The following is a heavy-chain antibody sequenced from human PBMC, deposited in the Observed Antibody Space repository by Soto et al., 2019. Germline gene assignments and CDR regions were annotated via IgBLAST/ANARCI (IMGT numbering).Heavy chain of an antibody. Sequence: GGSLRLSCAASGFTFSSYGMHWVRQAPGKGLEWVAVIWYDGSNKYYADSVKGRFTISRDNAKNSLDLQMSSLRAGDTAVYYCARGPLDYWGQGTLVTVSS. J-gene: IGHJ4*02. CDR1: GFTFSSYG. D-gene: IGHD3-16*01. V-gene: IGHV3-33*03. CDR3: ARGPLDY. CDR2: IWYDGSNK.